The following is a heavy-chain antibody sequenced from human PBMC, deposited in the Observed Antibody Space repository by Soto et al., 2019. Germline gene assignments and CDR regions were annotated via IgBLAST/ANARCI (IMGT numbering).Heavy chain of an antibody. J-gene: IGHJ3*02. CDR1: GYTFTSYA. V-gene: IGHV1-3*01. CDR3: ARGYDYVWGGYRSDAFDI. CDR2: MNAGNRNT. Sequence: GASVKVSCKASGYTFTSYAIHWVRQAPGQRLEWMGWMNAGNRNTEYSQKFQGRVIMTRETSASTAYMELSSLTSEDTAVYYCARGYDYVWGGYRSDAFDIWGHGTMVTVSS. D-gene: IGHD3-16*02.